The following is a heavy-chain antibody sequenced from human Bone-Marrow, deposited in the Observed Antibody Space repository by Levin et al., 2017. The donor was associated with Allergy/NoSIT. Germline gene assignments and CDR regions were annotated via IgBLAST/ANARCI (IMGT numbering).Heavy chain of an antibody. CDR2: IYNSATT. J-gene: IGHJ5*02. D-gene: IGHD2-2*01. V-gene: IGHV4-31*02. CDR3: ARVGLEECSGTSCLGYWFDP. Sequence: SETLSLTCTVSGASITSGGYYWSWVRQHPGKGLEWIGYIYNSATTDYSPSLKSRVAVSIDTSKNQFFLKLSAVTAADTAVYYCARVGLEECSGTSCLGYWFDPWGQGTLVTVSS. CDR1: GASITSGGYY.